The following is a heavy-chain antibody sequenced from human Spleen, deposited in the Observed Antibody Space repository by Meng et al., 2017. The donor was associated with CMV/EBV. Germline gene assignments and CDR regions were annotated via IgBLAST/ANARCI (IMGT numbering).Heavy chain of an antibody. CDR1: GFTFSNYA. D-gene: IGHD2-2*02. J-gene: IGHJ4*02. V-gene: IGHV3-23*01. Sequence: GGSLRLTCVASGFTFSNYAMAWVRQVPGKGLDWVSGISGSTCYEDSVKGRFTIWRDNSKNTLFLQMNSLGAEDTALYYCAKDYFTSDHCYMRGFDSWGQGTLVTVSS. CDR3: AKDYFTSDHCYMRGFDS. CDR2: ISGST.